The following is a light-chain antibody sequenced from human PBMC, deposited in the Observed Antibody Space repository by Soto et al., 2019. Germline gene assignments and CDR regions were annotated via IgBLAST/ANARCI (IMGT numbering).Light chain of an antibody. CDR1: QSVSGS. J-gene: IGKJ4*01. CDR3: QHRHNWPLT. CDR2: SSS. V-gene: IGKV3-11*01. Sequence: EIALTQSPATLSLSPGERATLSCRASQSVSGSLAWYQQKPGQSPRLVIYSSSNRATGIPARFSGSGSGTDFTLTISSLEPEDFAVYYCQHRHNWPLTFGGGTKVDIK.